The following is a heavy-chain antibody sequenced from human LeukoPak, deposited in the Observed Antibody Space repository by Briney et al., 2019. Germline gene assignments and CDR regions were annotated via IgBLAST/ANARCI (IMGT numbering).Heavy chain of an antibody. CDR3: ARTYYDILTGYNPYFDY. Sequence: GGSLRLSCAASGFTFSAYGMHWVRQAPGKGLEWVSSISSTSDYLDHADSLKGRFAISRDNAKNFLYLQMNSLRAEDTAVYYCARTYYDILTGYNPYFDYWGQGILVTVSS. V-gene: IGHV3-21*01. CDR2: ISSTSDYL. D-gene: IGHD3-9*01. CDR1: GFTFSAYG. J-gene: IGHJ4*02.